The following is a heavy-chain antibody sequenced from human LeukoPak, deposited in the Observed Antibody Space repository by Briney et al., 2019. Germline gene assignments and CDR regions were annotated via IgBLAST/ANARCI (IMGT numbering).Heavy chain of an antibody. Sequence: GGSLRLSCAASRFTFSSHAMSWVRQTPGKGLEWVSSISAGGGGTHYADSVKGRFTISRDNSKNTLYLRMNSLRAEDTAVYYCARLSSGWHHAFDIWGQGTMVTVSS. D-gene: IGHD6-19*01. V-gene: IGHV3-23*01. CDR1: RFTFSSHA. CDR3: ARLSSGWHHAFDI. J-gene: IGHJ3*02. CDR2: ISAGGGGT.